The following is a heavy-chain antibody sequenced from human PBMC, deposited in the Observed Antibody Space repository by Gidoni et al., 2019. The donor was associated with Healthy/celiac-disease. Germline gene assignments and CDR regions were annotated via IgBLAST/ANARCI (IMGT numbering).Heavy chain of an antibody. J-gene: IGHJ3*02. V-gene: IGHV3-64D*06. Sequence: EVQLVESGGGLVQPGGSLRLSCSASGFPFSSYAMHWVRQAPGKGLEYVSVISRNGGSTYYADSVKGRVTISRDNSKNTLYLQMSSLKLEDTAVYYCVITFTVPYAFDIWGQGTMVTVSS. CDR3: VITFTVPYAFDI. CDR1: GFPFSSYA. D-gene: IGHD4-4*01. CDR2: ISRNGGST.